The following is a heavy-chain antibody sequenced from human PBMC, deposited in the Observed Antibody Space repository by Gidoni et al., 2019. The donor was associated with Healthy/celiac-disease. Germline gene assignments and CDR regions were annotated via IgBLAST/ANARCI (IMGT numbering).Heavy chain of an antibody. CDR3: TTDPHTDIVVVPAAIERY. CDR2: IKSKSDGGTT. D-gene: IGHD2-2*01. CDR1: GFPFSKGL. Sequence: VQLGESGGGLVKAGGDLKTLRGSPGFPFSKGLVDGVRPGPGKGVEGVGRIKSKSDGGTTDYAAPVKGRFTISRDDSKNTLYLQMNSLKTEDTAVYYCTTDPHTDIVVVPAAIERYWGQGTLVTVSS. V-gene: IGHV3-15*07. J-gene: IGHJ4*02.